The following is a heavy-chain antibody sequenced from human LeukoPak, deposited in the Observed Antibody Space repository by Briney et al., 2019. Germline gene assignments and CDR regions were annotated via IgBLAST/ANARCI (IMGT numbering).Heavy chain of an antibody. CDR1: GYTLDDYD. Sequence: PGGSLRLSCAASGYTLDDYDVHWVRQAPGKGLEWVSLICGDGGSTYYADSVKRRFTISRDNSKNSPYLQMNTLRAKDTALYDCAKYIGEYDCDGSGHLWAKKWGQGSLVTVSS. CDR2: ICGDGGST. D-gene: IGHD3-22*01. CDR3: AKYIGEYDCDGSGHLWAKK. J-gene: IGHJ1*01. V-gene: IGHV3-43*02.